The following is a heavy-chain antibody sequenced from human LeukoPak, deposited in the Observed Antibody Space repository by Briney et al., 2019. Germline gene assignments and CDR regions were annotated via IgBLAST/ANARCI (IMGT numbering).Heavy chain of an antibody. V-gene: IGHV3-23*01. CDR1: GFTFSSYA. CDR2: ISGSGGST. CDR3: AKDYDYVWGSYRYTMGIAAFDI. J-gene: IGHJ3*02. D-gene: IGHD3-16*02. Sequence: GGSLRLSCAASGFTFSSYAMSWVRQAPGKGLEWVSAISGSGGSTYYADSVKGRFTISGDNSKNTLYLQMNSLRAEDTAVYYCAKDYDYVWGSYRYTMGIAAFDIWGQGTMVTVSS.